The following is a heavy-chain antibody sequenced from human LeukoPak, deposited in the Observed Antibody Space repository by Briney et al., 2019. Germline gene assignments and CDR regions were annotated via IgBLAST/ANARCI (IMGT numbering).Heavy chain of an antibody. Sequence: GGSLRLSFAAPGFMFNNSDMGLVRQAPGRGLEWVSTISRTWFSKIYPESVKGRFTISRDNSQNSLYLQMNSLRAEDTAVYYCAKVDRRYYGSGSSPYNWFDPWGQGTLVTVSS. D-gene: IGHD3-10*01. J-gene: IGHJ5*02. CDR3: AKVDRRYYGSGSSPYNWFDP. CDR1: GFMFNNSD. CDR2: ISRTWFSK. V-gene: IGHV3-23*01.